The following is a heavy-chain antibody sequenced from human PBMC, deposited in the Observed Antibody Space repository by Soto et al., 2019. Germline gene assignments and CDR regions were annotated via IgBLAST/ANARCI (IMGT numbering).Heavy chain of an antibody. J-gene: IGHJ6*02. CDR2: IYHSGST. Sequence: SETLSLTCAVSGGSISSGGYSWSWIRQPPGKGLEWIGYIYHSGSTYYNPSLKSRVTISVHRSKNQFSLKLSSVTAADTAVYYCARAAWIHPRRDYYYYRMDVCGQRTTVTVSS. CDR3: ARAAWIHPRRDYYYYRMDV. D-gene: IGHD5-18*01. CDR1: GGSISSGGYS. V-gene: IGHV4-30-2*01.